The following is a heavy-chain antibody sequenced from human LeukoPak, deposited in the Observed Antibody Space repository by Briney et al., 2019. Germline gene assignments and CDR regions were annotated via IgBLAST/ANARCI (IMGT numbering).Heavy chain of an antibody. V-gene: IGHV1-18*01. CDR3: ARDCIGCHGFDY. Sequence: ASVKVSCKASGYTFISYGISWVRQAPGQGLEWMGWVSAYADDTNYVQKFQGRVTMTTDTSTRTAYMELRSLRFDDTAVYYCARDCIGCHGFDYWGQGTLVTVSS. CDR2: VSAYADDT. D-gene: IGHD2-15*01. CDR1: GYTFISYG. J-gene: IGHJ4*02.